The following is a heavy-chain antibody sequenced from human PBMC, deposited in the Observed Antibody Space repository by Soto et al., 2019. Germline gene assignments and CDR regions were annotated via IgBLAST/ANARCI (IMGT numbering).Heavy chain of an antibody. V-gene: IGHV1-2*04. CDR3: ARGDSTDCSNGVCSFFYNHGMDV. CDR1: GYSFTDYH. CDR2: INPKSGGT. D-gene: IGHD2-8*01. Sequence: ASVKVSCKASGYSFTDYHIHCVRQAPGQGLEWLGRINPKSGGTSTAQKFQGWVTMTTDTSISTASMELTRLTSDDTAIYYCARGDSTDCSNGVCSFFYNHGMDVWGQGTTVTVSS. J-gene: IGHJ6*02.